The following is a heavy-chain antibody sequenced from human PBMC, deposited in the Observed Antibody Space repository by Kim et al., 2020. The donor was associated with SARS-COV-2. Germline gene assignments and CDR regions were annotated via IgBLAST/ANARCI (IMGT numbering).Heavy chain of an antibody. CDR2: INYSGST. D-gene: IGHD3-10*01. CDR1: GGSIRSSNYY. J-gene: IGHJ3*02. Sequence: SETLSLTCTVSGGSIRSSNYYWGWIRQPPGKGLEWTGSINYSGSTSYNPSLKSRVTISVDTSMNQVSLQLSSVTAADPAVYYCARDPPGTRYYGSGRYNGAFDIWGLGTIVIVSS. V-gene: IGHV4-39*07. CDR3: ARDPPGTRYYGSGRYNGAFDI.